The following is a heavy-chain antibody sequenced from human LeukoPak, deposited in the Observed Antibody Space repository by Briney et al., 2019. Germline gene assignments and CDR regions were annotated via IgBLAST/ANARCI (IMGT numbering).Heavy chain of an antibody. CDR1: GYSLTSDW. V-gene: IGHV5-10-1*01. CDR3: TRRGYCGDAFDI. CDR2: FDPSDSYT. Sequence: GEPLNISCKGSGYSLTSDWNSWVRETPGKVLEWMGRFDPSDSYTNYSPSFQGHVTISADKNISTTYLQWSSLQASDTALYCCTRRGYCGDAFDIWGQGTMVTVSS. D-gene: IGHD5-12*01. J-gene: IGHJ3*02.